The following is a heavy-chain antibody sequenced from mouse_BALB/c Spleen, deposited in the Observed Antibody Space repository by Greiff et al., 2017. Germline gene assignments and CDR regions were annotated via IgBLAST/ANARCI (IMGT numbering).Heavy chain of an antibody. J-gene: IGHJ2*01. V-gene: IGHV1-80*01. Sequence: QVQLKESGAELVRPGSSVKISCKASGYAFSSYWMNWVKQRPGQGLEWIGQIYPGDGDTNYNGKFKGKATLTADKSSSTAYMQLSSLTSEDSAVYFCASRYGSDYWGQGTTLTVSS. CDR1: GYAFSSYW. CDR2: IYPGDGDT. D-gene: IGHD1-1*01. CDR3: ASRYGSDY.